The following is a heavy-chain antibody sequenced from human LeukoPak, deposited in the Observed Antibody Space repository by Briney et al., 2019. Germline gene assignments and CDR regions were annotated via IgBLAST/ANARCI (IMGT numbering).Heavy chain of an antibody. J-gene: IGHJ1*01. CDR2: IYYDGTT. D-gene: IGHD2-15*01. Sequence: SETLSLSCTVSGDSISSSGSYWGWIRQPPGKGLEWIGTIYYDGTTYYNPSLKSRVTMSVDPSKNHFSLKLTSVTAADTAVYHCATHPGYCRGASCYSMYFQHWGQGTLVTVSS. CDR1: GDSISSSGSY. V-gene: IGHV4-39*02. CDR3: ATHPGYCRGASCYSMYFQH.